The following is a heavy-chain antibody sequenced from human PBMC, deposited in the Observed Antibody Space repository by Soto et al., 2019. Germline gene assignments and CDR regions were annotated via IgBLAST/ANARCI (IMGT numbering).Heavy chain of an antibody. J-gene: IGHJ6*03. CDR2: ISYDGSNK. Sequence: QVQLVESGGGVVQPGRSLRLSCAASGFTFSSYGMHWVRQAPGKGLEWVAVISYDGSNKYYADSVKGRFTISRDNSKNTLYLQMNSLRAEDTAVYYAARGPYYYYYYMDVWGKGTTVTVSS. CDR3: ARGPYYYYYYMDV. V-gene: IGHV3-30*03. CDR1: GFTFSSYG. D-gene: IGHD3-10*01.